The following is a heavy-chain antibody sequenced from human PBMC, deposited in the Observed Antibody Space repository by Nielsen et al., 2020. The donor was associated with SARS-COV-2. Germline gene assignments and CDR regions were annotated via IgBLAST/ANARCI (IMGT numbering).Heavy chain of an antibody. V-gene: IGHV4-30-2*01. CDR1: GGSISSGGYS. Sequence: SETLSLTCAVSGGSISSGGYSWSWIRPPPGKGLEWIGYIYHSGSTYYNPSLKSRVTISLDKSKNHSSLELSSVTAAATAVYYCASDRGGGDLEAFDVWGQGTMVSVSS. CDR3: ASDRGGGDLEAFDV. D-gene: IGHD2-21*02. J-gene: IGHJ3*01. CDR2: IYHSGST.